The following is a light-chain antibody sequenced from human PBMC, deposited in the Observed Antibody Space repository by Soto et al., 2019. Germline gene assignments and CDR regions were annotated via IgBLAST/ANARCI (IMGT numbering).Light chain of an antibody. V-gene: IGKV3-15*01. CDR2: GAF. J-gene: IGKJ4*01. CDR1: QSVGGA. CDR3: QQYKNWPPLT. Sequence: EIVMTQSPATLSVSPGETATLSCRASQSVGGAVAWYQHKPGQAPRLLIVGAFIRATGVPGRFGGGGSGTEFTLTISSLQSEDFAVYYCQQYKNWPPLTFGGGTTVEIK.